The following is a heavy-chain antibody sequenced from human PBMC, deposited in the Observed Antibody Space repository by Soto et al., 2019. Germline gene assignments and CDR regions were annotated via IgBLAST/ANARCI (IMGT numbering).Heavy chain of an antibody. CDR3: AVRGSDTSKGLLG. Sequence: QVQLVQSGGEVREPGASVKVSCKASGYSFLYYAISWVRQAPGQGLEWLGWISPYNANTKYGERVQGRVTITTDTATSTAYLELRSLTSDDTAVYYCAVRGSDTSKGLLGWGQGTLVIVSS. J-gene: IGHJ4*02. V-gene: IGHV1-18*01. CDR2: ISPYNANT. CDR1: GYSFLYYA. D-gene: IGHD6-19*01.